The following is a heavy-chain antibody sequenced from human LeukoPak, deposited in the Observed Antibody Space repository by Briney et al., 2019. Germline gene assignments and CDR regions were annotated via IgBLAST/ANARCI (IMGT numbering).Heavy chain of an antibody. CDR3: AKAGDLVLVPAAHYWYFDL. CDR2: ISGSGGST. J-gene: IGHJ2*01. CDR1: GFTFSSYA. V-gene: IGHV3-23*01. D-gene: IGHD2-2*01. Sequence: PGGSLRLSCAASGFTFSSYAMSWVRQAPGKGLEWVSAISGSGGSTYYADPVKGRFTISRDNSKNTLDLQMSSLRAEDTAVYYCAKAGDLVLVPAAHYWYFDLWGRGTLVTVSS.